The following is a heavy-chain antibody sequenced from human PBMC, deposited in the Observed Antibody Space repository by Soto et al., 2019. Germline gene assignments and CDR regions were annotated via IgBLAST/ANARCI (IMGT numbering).Heavy chain of an antibody. CDR2: IYHSGST. D-gene: IGHD6-6*01. CDR3: ARDVLPLAARPANWFDP. CDR1: GGSISSGGYS. J-gene: IGHJ5*02. V-gene: IGHV4-30-2*01. Sequence: SETLSLTCAVSGGSISSGGYSWSWIRQPPGKGLEWIGYIYHSGSTYYNPSLKSRVTISVDRSKNQFSLKLSSVTAADTAVYYCARDVLPLAARPANWFDPWGQGTLVTVSS.